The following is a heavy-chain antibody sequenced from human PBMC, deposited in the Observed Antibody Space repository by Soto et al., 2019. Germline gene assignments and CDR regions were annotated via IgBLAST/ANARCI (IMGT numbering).Heavy chain of an antibody. Sequence: GGSLRLSCAASGFTFSSYEMNWVRQAPGKGLEWVSYISSSGSTIYYADSVKGRFTISRDNAKNSLYLQMNSLRAEDTAVYYCARDRVRALPVYYGMPVWGQRTTVT. D-gene: IGHD2-21*01. CDR3: ARDRVRALPVYYGMPV. CDR2: ISSSGSTI. J-gene: IGHJ6*02. V-gene: IGHV3-48*03. CDR1: GFTFSSYE.